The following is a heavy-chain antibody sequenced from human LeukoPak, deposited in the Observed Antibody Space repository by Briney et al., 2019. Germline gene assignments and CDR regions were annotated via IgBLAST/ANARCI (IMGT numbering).Heavy chain of an antibody. J-gene: IGHJ3*01. V-gene: IGHV3-23*01. D-gene: IGHD4-17*01. CDR3: AKEAGQDYGALDAFDV. CDR2: ISGSGGST. CDR1: RFTFSSYA. Sequence: GGSLRLSCAASRFTFSSYAMSWVRQAPGKGLEWVSAISGSGGSTYYADSVKGRLTISRDNSKNTLYLQMNSLRAEDTAVYYCAKEAGQDYGALDAFDVWGQGTMVTVSS.